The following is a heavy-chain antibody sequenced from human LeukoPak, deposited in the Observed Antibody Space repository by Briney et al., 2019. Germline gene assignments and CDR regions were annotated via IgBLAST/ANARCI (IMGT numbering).Heavy chain of an antibody. CDR3: ARGHDSAKVGY. J-gene: IGHJ4*02. CDR2: IHPSGST. V-gene: IGHV4-34*01. D-gene: IGHD1-26*01. Sequence: SETLSLTCAVYGGSFSGYYWSWIRQPPGKGLEWIGEIHPSGSTDYNPSLKSRVTISADTSKNQFSLKLRSVTAADTAVYYCARGHDSAKVGYWGQGTPVTVSS. CDR1: GGSFSGYY.